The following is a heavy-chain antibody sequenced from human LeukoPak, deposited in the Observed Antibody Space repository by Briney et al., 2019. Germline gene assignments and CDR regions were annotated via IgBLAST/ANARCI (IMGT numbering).Heavy chain of an antibody. CDR2: IIPIFGTA. CDR3: ARDRGTYYYGSGSYTPQPPLFDY. Sequence: ASVKVSCKASGGTFSSYAISWVRQAPGQGLEWMGGIIPIFGTANYAQKFQGRVTITTDESTSTAYMELSSLRSEDTAMYYCARDRGTYYYGSGSYTPQPPLFDYWGQGTLVTVSS. D-gene: IGHD3-10*01. J-gene: IGHJ4*02. CDR1: GGTFSSYA. V-gene: IGHV1-69*05.